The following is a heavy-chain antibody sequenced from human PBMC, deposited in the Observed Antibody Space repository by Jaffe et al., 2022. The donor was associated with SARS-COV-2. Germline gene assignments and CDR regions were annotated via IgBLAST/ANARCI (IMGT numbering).Heavy chain of an antibody. CDR3: TTIRYCSSTSCSTDYYYYGMDV. Sequence: EVQLVESGGGLVKPGRSLRLSCTASGFTFGDYAMSWFRQAPGKGLEWVGFIRSKAYGGTTEYAASVKGRFTISRDDSKSIAYLQMNSLKTEDTAVYYCTTIRYCSSTSCSTDYYYYGMDVWGQGTTVTVSS. D-gene: IGHD2-2*01. CDR2: IRSKAYGGTT. CDR1: GFTFGDYA. V-gene: IGHV3-49*05. J-gene: IGHJ6*02.